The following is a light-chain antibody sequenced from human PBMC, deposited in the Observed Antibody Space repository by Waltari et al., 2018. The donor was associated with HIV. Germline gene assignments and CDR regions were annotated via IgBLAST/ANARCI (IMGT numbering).Light chain of an antibody. CDR1: QNVGAF. CDR2: QAS. CDR3: HQYASFSGT. J-gene: IGKJ1*01. V-gene: IGKV1-5*03. Sequence: DIRLTQSPSTLSASAGDRVAITCRAGQNVGAFLGWYQQKPGKPPKLLIFQASTLDGGVPSRFSGSVSGSDFTLTINGLQSDDFATYYCHQYASFSGTFGQGTKVEL.